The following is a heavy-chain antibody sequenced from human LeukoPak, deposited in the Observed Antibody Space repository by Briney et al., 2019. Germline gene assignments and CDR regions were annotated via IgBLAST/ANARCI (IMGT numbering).Heavy chain of an antibody. CDR2: ISAYNGNT. J-gene: IGHJ4*02. D-gene: IGHD6-19*01. Sequence: ASVKVSCTASGYTFTSYGISWVRQAPGQGLEWMGWISAYNGNTNYAQKLQGRVTMTTDTSTSTAYMELRSLRSDDTAVYYCARYIAVAGMVDYWGQGTLVTVSS. CDR1: GYTFTSYG. V-gene: IGHV1-18*01. CDR3: ARYIAVAGMVDY.